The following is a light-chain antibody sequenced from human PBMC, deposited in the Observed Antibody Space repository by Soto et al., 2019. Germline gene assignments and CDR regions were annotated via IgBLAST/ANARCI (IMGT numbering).Light chain of an antibody. Sequence: QSALTQTTSVSWAPGQWITISGTGTTSDVGGYEYVSWYQQHPGQAPKILIYEVSNRPSGVSQRFSGSKCGNTASLSISGLQAEDEGDYYSYSLTRGPALYVFGTGSKVTV. CDR3: YSLTRGPALYV. J-gene: IGLJ1*01. CDR2: EVS. CDR1: TSDVGGYEY. V-gene: IGLV2-14*01.